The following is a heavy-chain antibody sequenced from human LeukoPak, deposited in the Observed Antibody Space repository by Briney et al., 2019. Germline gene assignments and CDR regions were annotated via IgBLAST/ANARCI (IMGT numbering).Heavy chain of an antibody. Sequence: PSETLSLTCTVSGGSFSSTTYYWGWIRQPPGKGLEWIASINYSGSTYYNPSLKSRVTISVDTSENQFSLKLSSVTAADTAVYYCARYVVYGSGKYYFDYWGQGTLVTVSS. J-gene: IGHJ4*02. CDR2: INYSGST. D-gene: IGHD3-10*01. CDR3: ARYVVYGSGKYYFDY. CDR1: GGSFSSTTYY. V-gene: IGHV4-39*01.